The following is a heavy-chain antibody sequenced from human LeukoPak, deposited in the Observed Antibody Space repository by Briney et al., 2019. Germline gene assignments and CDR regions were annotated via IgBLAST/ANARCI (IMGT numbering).Heavy chain of an antibody. V-gene: IGHV4-39*07. CDR1: GGSISGTGNY. CDR2: IWDSGST. CDR3: ASGRSGSFGY. Sequence: SETLSLTCTVSGGSISGTGNYWGWIRQPPGKGLEWIGSIWDSGSTNYNPSLRSRVTLSIGASKNQFSLQLSSVSAADTAVYYCASGRSGSFGYWGQGTLVTVSS. D-gene: IGHD3-10*01. J-gene: IGHJ4*02.